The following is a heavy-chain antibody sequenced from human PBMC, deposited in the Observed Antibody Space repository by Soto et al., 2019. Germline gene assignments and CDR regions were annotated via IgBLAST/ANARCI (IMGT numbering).Heavy chain of an antibody. CDR2: IYYSGST. Sequence: SETLSLTCTVSGGSISSYYWSWIRQPPGKGLEWIGYIYYSGSTNYNPSLKSRVTISVDTSKNQFSLKLSSVTAADTAVYYCARASEFGSWYDPFDYWGQGTPVTVSS. D-gene: IGHD6-13*01. CDR3: ARASEFGSWYDPFDY. V-gene: IGHV4-59*01. J-gene: IGHJ4*02. CDR1: GGSISSYY.